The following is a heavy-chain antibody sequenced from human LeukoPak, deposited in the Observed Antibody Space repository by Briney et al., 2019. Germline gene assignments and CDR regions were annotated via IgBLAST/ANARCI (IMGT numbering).Heavy chain of an antibody. Sequence: SETLSLTCSVSGVSISTYYWIWIRQPPAKGLEWVGFFSYSGSTKYNPSLKCRVTMSVDTSKNQFSLKLNSVTAADTAVYYCARMYSGTSYYFDYWGQGTLVTVSS. CDR3: ARMYSGTSYYFDY. J-gene: IGHJ4*02. CDR1: GVSISTYY. CDR2: FSYSGST. D-gene: IGHD1-26*01. V-gene: IGHV4-59*01.